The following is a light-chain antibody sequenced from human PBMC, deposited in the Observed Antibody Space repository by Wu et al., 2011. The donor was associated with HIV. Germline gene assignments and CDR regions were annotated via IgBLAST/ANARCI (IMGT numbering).Light chain of an antibody. CDR3: QQYDDWPPTT. CDR1: QSISSSY. CDR2: GAS. V-gene: IGKV3-20*01. Sequence: EIVLTQSPGTLSLSLGERATLSCRASQSISSSYLAWYQQRSGQAPRLLIYGASSRATGIPDRFSGSGSGTDFTLTISRLEPEDSAVYFCQQYDDWPPTTFGQGTKVEI. J-gene: IGKJ1*01.